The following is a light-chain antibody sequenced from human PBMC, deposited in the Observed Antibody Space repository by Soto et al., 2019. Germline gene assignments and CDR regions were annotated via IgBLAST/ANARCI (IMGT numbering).Light chain of an antibody. J-gene: IGKJ5*01. CDR3: QQYNNWPFS. V-gene: IGKV3D-7*01. CDR1: QTVSRIY. CDR2: GTS. Sequence: IVMTQSPATLSFSAGERATLSFSSSQTVSRIYLSWFQQKPGQAPRLLIYGTSTRATGIPVRFSGSGSGTEFTLTISGLQSEDFALYFCQQYNNWPFSFGQGTRLEIK.